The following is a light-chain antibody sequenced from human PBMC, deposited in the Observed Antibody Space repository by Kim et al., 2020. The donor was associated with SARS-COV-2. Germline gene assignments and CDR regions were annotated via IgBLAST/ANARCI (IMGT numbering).Light chain of an antibody. CDR1: QYISSN. Sequence: ERVLTQSLATLSVSPEERVTLSCRASQYISSNLAWYQHKPGQAPRLLIHGASTRATGIPARFSGSGSGTDFTLTISSLQSEDFAVYYCQQYYNWPRTFGQGTKVDIK. J-gene: IGKJ1*01. CDR3: QQYYNWPRT. V-gene: IGKV3D-15*01. CDR2: GAS.